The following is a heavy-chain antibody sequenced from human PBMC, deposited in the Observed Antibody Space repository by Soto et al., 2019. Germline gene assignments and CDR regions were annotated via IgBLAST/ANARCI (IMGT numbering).Heavy chain of an antibody. CDR3: TRLGIAAAGTDY. V-gene: IGHV3-73*01. CDR1: GFTFSGSA. J-gene: IGHJ4*02. Sequence: GGSLRLSCAASGFTFSGSAMHWVRQASGKGLEWVGRIRSKAKSYATVYAASVKGRFTISRDDSKNTAYLQINSLKTEDTAVYYCTRLGIAAAGTDYWGQGTLVTVSS. CDR2: IRSKAKSYAT. D-gene: IGHD6-13*01.